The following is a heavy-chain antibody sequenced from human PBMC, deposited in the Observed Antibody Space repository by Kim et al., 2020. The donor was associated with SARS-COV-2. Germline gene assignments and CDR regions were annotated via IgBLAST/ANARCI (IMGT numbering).Heavy chain of an antibody. CDR3: ARGYDMLAGGFDY. J-gene: IGHJ4*02. Sequence: YADSVKGRFTISRDNSKSTLERQMNSLGAEDTAVYYCARGYDMLAGGFDYWGQGTLVTVSS. D-gene: IGHD3-9*01. V-gene: IGHV3-53*01.